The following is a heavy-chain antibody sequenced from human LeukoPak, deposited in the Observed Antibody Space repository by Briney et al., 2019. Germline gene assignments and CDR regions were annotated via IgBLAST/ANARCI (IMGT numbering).Heavy chain of an antibody. Sequence: SETLSLTCTVSGGSISSYYWSWIRQPAGKGLEWIGRIYTSGSTNYNPSLKSRVTMSVDTSKNQFSLKLSSVTAADTAVYYSARERGGYCRSTSCYPVENFDYWGQGTLVTVSS. J-gene: IGHJ4*02. CDR1: GGSISSYY. D-gene: IGHD2-2*01. CDR2: IYTSGST. CDR3: ARERGGYCRSTSCYPVENFDY. V-gene: IGHV4-4*07.